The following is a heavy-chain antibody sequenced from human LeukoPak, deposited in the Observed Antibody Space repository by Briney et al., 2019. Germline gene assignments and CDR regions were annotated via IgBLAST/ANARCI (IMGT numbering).Heavy chain of an antibody. CDR3: TRWRSGVSD. CDR1: GFTLSDHY. J-gene: IGHJ4*02. CDR2: TKNKAENFAT. Sequence: LGGSLRLSCAASGFTLSDHYMDWVRQAPGKGLEWVGHTKNKAENFATEYAASVIGRFTISRDDSTNSVFLQMNSLKTDDTAVYYCTRWRSGVSDWGQGTLVTVSS. D-gene: IGHD3-3*01. V-gene: IGHV3-72*01.